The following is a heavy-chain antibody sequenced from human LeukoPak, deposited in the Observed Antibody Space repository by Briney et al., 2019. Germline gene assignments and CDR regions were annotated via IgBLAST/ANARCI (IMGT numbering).Heavy chain of an antibody. D-gene: IGHD6-25*01. Sequence: SETLSLTCAVSGGSISSGGYPWSWIRQPPGKGLEWIGYIYHSGSTYYNPSLKSRVTISVDRSKNQFSLKLSSVTAADTAVYYCARVSGTLFDAFDIWGQGTMVTVSS. CDR1: GGSISSGGYP. CDR2: IYHSGST. J-gene: IGHJ3*02. V-gene: IGHV4-30-2*01. CDR3: ARVSGTLFDAFDI.